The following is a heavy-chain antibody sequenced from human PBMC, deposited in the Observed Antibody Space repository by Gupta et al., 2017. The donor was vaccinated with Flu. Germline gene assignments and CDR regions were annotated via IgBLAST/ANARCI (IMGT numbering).Heavy chain of an antibody. CDR3: ATDNTFYDSAPFVDN. J-gene: IGHJ4*02. CDR1: GFTFANAW. V-gene: IGHV3-15*01. D-gene: IGHD2/OR15-2a*01. Sequence: GQLVESGGGLVKPGGSLRLSCATSGFTFANAWMAWVRQAPGKGVEWVGRIRSNFDGGNTDYAAPVKGRFTISRADSKNTVFLEMNSLRTEDTAVYDGATDNTFYDSAPFVDNWGQGTRGTVSS. CDR2: IRSNFDGGNT.